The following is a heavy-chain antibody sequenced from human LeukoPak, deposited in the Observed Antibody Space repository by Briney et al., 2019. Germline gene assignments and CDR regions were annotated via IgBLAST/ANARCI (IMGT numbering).Heavy chain of an antibody. Sequence: SETLSLTCTVSGGSISSYYWSWIRQPPGKGLEWIGYFYYSGSTSYNPSLRSRVTISTDTSKNQFSLKLSSVTAADTAVYYCARHPPPGGTAPGVAFEIWGQGTMITVSS. CDR1: GGSISSYY. CDR3: ARHPPPGGTAPGVAFEI. V-gene: IGHV4-59*08. CDR2: FYYSGST. D-gene: IGHD1-7*01. J-gene: IGHJ3*02.